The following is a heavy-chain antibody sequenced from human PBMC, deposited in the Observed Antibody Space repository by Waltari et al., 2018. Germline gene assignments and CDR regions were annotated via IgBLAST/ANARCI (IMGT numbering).Heavy chain of an antibody. CDR3: ARDLAIAVAGDFDY. CDR1: GFTFSSYW. D-gene: IGHD6-19*01. V-gene: IGHV3-7*03. J-gene: IGHJ4*02. CDR2: IKQDGIEK. Sequence: EVQLVESGGDLVQPGGSLRLSCAASGFTFSSYWMSWVRQAPGKGLEWVANIKQDGIEKYYVDSGKGRFTISRDNAKNSLYLQMNSLRAEDTAVDYCARDLAIAVAGDFDYWGQGTLVTVSS.